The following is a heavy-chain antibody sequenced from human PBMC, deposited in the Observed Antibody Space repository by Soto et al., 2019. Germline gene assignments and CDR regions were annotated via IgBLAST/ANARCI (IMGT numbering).Heavy chain of an antibody. V-gene: IGHV4-31*03. Sequence: PSETLSLTCTVSGGSISSGGYYWSWIRQHPGKGLEWIGYIYYSGSTYYNPSLKSRVTISVDTSKNQFSLKLSSVTAADTAVYYCARGRGYSGYDQVAFEPWGQGTLVTVSS. D-gene: IGHD5-12*01. J-gene: IGHJ5*02. CDR2: IYYSGST. CDR1: GGSISSGGYY. CDR3: ARGRGYSGYDQVAFEP.